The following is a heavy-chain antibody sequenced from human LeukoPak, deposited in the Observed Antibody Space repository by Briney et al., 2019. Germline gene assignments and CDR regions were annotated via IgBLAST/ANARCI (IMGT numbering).Heavy chain of an antibody. CDR3: ARENLGAPSGAFDI. D-gene: IGHD3-3*01. Sequence: PGGSLTLSCAASGFTFSSYAMHWVRQAPGKGLEWVAVISYDGSNKYYADSVKGRFTISRDNSKNTLYLQMNSLRAEDTAVYYCARENLGAPSGAFDIWGQGTMVTVSS. CDR2: ISYDGSNK. CDR1: GFTFSSYA. V-gene: IGHV3-30-3*01. J-gene: IGHJ3*02.